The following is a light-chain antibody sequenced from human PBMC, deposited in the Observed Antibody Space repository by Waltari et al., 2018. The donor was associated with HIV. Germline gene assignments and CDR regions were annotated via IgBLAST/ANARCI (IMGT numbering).Light chain of an antibody. V-gene: IGLV1-44*01. Sequence: QSVLTQPPSASGTPGQRVTISCSGSSSNYGRNTVHWYQQLPGTAPKLLIYSNIQRPSGVPDRFSGSKSGTSASLAISGLQSDDEADYYCAAWDDSLNGLWVFGGGTKLTVL. CDR1: SSNYGRNT. CDR2: SNI. CDR3: AAWDDSLNGLWV. J-gene: IGLJ3*02.